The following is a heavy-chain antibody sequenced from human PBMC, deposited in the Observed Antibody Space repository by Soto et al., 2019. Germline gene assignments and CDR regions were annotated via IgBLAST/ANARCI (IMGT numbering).Heavy chain of an antibody. CDR1: GFTFSSYD. CDR3: AKGDCSGGRCYRGFDY. V-gene: IGHV3-23*01. Sequence: GGSLRLSCAASGFTFSSYDMSWVRQAPGKGLEWVSGVSASGSITSYADSAKGRFTISRDSAKNTVFLQMSSLRAEDTAVYFCAKGDCSGGRCYRGFDYWGQGTLVTVSS. D-gene: IGHD2-15*01. CDR2: VSASGSIT. J-gene: IGHJ4*02.